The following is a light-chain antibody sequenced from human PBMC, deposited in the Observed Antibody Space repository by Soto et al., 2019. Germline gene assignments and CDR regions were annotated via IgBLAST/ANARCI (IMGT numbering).Light chain of an antibody. Sequence: EIVMTQSPATPSLSPGERATLSCRASQSVSGSYLAWYQQKPGQAPRLLIYGASSKATGIPDRFSGSGSGTDFTLTISRLEPEDFAVYYCQQYGSSPPVTFGPGTKVDIK. J-gene: IGKJ3*01. CDR2: GAS. CDR1: QSVSGSY. V-gene: IGKV3-20*01. CDR3: QQYGSSPPVT.